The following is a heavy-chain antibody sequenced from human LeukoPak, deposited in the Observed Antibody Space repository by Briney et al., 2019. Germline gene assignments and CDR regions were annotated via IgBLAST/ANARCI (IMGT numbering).Heavy chain of an antibody. Sequence: ASVKVSCKASGYTFTSYGISWVRQAPGQGLEWMGWISAYNSNTNYAQKKLQGRVTMTRDTSISTAYMELSRLRSDDTAVYYCARSKYGSGKSWWFDPWGQGTLVTVSS. V-gene: IGHV1-18*01. J-gene: IGHJ5*02. CDR1: GYTFTSYG. D-gene: IGHD3-10*01. CDR3: ARSKYGSGKSWWFDP. CDR2: ISAYNSNT.